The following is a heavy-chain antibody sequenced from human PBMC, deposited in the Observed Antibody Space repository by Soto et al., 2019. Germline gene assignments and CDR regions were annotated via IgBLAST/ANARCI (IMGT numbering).Heavy chain of an antibody. J-gene: IGHJ6*02. V-gene: IGHV3-48*03. CDR2: ISSSGSTI. CDR3: ARDNGVLRFLEWWPMDV. Sequence: PGGSLRLSCAASGFTVSSYEMNWVRQAPGKGLEWVSYISSSGSTIYYADSVKGRFTISRDNAKNSLYLQMNSLRAEDTAVYYCARDNGVLRFLEWWPMDVWGQGTTVTVSS. D-gene: IGHD3-3*01. CDR1: GFTVSSYE.